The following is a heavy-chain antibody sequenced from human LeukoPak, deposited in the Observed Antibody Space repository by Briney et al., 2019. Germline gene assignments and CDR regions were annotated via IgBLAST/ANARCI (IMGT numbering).Heavy chain of an antibody. CDR2: IWPGDSET. V-gene: IGHV5-51*01. CDR1: GYSFTNFY. Sequence: KAGESLKISCKGSGYSFTNFYIGWVRQMPGRGLEWMGIIWPGDSETRYSPSFRGQVTISADKSINTVYLQWSSLKASDSAIYYCARISSSWCFHYWGQGTLVTVSS. D-gene: IGHD2-2*01. CDR3: ARISSSWCFHY. J-gene: IGHJ4*02.